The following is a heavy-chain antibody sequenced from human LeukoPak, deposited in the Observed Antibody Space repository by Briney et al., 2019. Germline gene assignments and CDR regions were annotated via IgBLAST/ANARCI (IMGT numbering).Heavy chain of an antibody. D-gene: IGHD3-22*01. CDR1: GGSIRSYY. CDR2: IYYNGST. J-gene: IGHJ3*02. V-gene: IGHV4-59*12. Sequence: SETLSLTCTVSGGSIRSYYWSWIRQPPGKGLEWIGYIYYNGSTNYNPSLKSRVTISVDTSKNQFSLKLSSVTAADTAVYYCARGGADYYDSSGYYSDAFDIWGQGTMVTVSS. CDR3: ARGGADYYDSSGYYSDAFDI.